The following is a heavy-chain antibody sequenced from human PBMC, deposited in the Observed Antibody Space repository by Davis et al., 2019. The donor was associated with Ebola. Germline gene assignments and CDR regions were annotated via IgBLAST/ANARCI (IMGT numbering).Heavy chain of an antibody. D-gene: IGHD2-2*01. CDR2: ISSSGSTI. Sequence: PGGSLRLSCAASGFTFSSYEMNWVRQAPGKGLEWVSYISSSGSTIYYADSVKGRFTISRDNAKNSLYLQMNSLRAEDTAVYYCARDGDIVVVPDWYYFDYWGQGTLVTVSS. CDR1: GFTFSSYE. CDR3: ARDGDIVVVPDWYYFDY. V-gene: IGHV3-48*03. J-gene: IGHJ4*02.